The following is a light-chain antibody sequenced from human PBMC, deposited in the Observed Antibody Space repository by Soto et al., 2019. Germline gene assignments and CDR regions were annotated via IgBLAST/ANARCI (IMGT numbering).Light chain of an antibody. V-gene: IGLV2-14*01. J-gene: IGLJ3*02. CDR1: SSDVGGYNY. Sequence: QSALTQPASVSGSPGQSITISCTGTSSDVGGYNYVSWYQQHPGKAPKLMIYDVSNRPSGGSNRFSGSKSGNTASLTISGLQAEDEADDYCSSYTSSSTWVFGGGTKVTVL. CDR2: DVS. CDR3: SSYTSSSTWV.